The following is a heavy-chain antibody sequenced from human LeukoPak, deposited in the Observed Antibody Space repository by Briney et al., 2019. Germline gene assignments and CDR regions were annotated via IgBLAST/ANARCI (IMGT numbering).Heavy chain of an antibody. J-gene: IGHJ4*02. CDR3: AKSWGVEYSSGFYIGVDY. D-gene: IGHD3-22*01. V-gene: IGHV3-30*18. Sequence: GGSLRLSCAASGFTFSRYGMQWVRQAPGKGLEWVAIITYDGTDKNYADSVKGRFTISRGNSKSTVYLQMNSLRAEDTAVFYCAKSWGVEYSSGFYIGVDYWGQGTLVTVSS. CDR1: GFTFSRYG. CDR2: ITYDGTDK.